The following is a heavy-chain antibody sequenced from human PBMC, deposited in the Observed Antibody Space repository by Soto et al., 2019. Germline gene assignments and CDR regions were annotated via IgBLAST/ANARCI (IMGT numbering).Heavy chain of an antibody. CDR2: TYYRSKWYN. CDR3: ARDSFGLELGDYYYYYGMDV. CDR1: VDSVSSNSAA. V-gene: IGHV6-1*01. J-gene: IGHJ6*02. D-gene: IGHD1-7*01. Sequence: SQTLSLTCAISVDSVSSNSAAWNWIRQSPSRGLEWLGRTYYRSKWYNDYAVSVKSRITINPDTSKNQFSLQLNSVTPEDTAVYYCARDSFGLELGDYYYYYGMDVWGQGTTVTVSS.